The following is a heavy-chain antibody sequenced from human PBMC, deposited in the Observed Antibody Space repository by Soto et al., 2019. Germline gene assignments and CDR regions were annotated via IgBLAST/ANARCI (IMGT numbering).Heavy chain of an antibody. CDR3: ALGGYYDFWSGYYPFDY. CDR1: GGSISSGDYY. V-gene: IGHV4-30-4*01. Sequence: SETLSLTCTVSGGSISSGDYYWSWIRQPPGKGLEWIGYIYYSGSTYYNPSLKSRVTISVDTSKNQFSLKLSSVTAADTAVYYCALGGYYDFWSGYYPFDYWGQGTLVTVS. D-gene: IGHD3-3*01. J-gene: IGHJ4*02. CDR2: IYYSGST.